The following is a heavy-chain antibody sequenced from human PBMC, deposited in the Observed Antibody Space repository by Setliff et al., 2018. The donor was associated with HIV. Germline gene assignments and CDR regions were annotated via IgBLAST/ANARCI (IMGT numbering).Heavy chain of an antibody. CDR1: GGSIGGDC. V-gene: IGHV4-4*09. CDR2: IYSNGIT. CDR3: ARLPRGPWRWDY. J-gene: IGHJ4*02. D-gene: IGHD5-12*01. Sequence: PSETLSLTCTVSGGSIGGDCWSWIRQPPGKGLEWIGYIYSNGITRYNPSLKSRFTISLDTSKIGFSLTLKSVTAADTAIYYCARLPRGPWRWDYWGQGMLVTVSS.